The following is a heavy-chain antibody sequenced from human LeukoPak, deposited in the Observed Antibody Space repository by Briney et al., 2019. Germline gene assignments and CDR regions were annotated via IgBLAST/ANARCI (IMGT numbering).Heavy chain of an antibody. CDR1: GGSISSGGYS. Sequence: SQTLSLTCAVSGGSISSGGYSWSWIRQPPGKGLEWIGYIYHSGSTYYNPSLKSRVTISVDRSKNQFPLKLSSVTAADTAVYYCARDYYDSSGYESAFDIWGQGTMVTVSS. CDR3: ARDYYDSSGYESAFDI. V-gene: IGHV4-30-2*01. J-gene: IGHJ3*02. CDR2: IYHSGST. D-gene: IGHD3-22*01.